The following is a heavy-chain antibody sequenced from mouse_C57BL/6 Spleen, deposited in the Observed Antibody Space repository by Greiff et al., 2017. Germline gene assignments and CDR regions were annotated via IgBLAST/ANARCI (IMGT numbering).Heavy chain of an antibody. CDR3: ARDYYGSSGYFDV. Sequence: QVHVKQSGPELVKPGASVKISCKASGYAFSSSWMNWVKQRPGKGLEWIGRIYPGDGDTNYNGKFKGKATLTADKSSSTAYMQLSSLTSEDSAVYFCARDYYGSSGYFDVWGTGTTVTVSS. CDR1: GYAFSSSW. D-gene: IGHD1-1*01. J-gene: IGHJ1*03. CDR2: IYPGDGDT. V-gene: IGHV1-82*01.